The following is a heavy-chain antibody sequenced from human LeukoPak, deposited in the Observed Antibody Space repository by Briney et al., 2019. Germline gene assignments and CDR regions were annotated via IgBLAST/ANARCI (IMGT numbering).Heavy chain of an antibody. V-gene: IGHV1-3*01. Sequence: ATAKVSCKASGYTFTSYAMHWVRQAPGQRLEWMGWINAGNGNTKYSQKFQGRVTITRDTSASTAYMELSSLRSEDTAVYYCASSELLAVYNWFDPWGQGTLVTVSS. J-gene: IGHJ5*02. CDR2: INAGNGNT. CDR1: GYTFTSYA. D-gene: IGHD1-26*01. CDR3: ASSELLAVYNWFDP.